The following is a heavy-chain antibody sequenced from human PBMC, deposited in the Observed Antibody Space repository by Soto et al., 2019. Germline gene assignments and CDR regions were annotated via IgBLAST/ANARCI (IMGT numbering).Heavy chain of an antibody. CDR3: ARVFAGYYGSLDY. CDR1: GGSISSGGYY. CDR2: IYYSGRT. D-gene: IGHD3-10*01. Sequence: QVQLQESGPGLVKPSQTLSLTCTVSGGSISSGGYYWSWIRQHPGKGLEWIGDIYYSGRTYYHPSLKTRLTIAVDTSRNQFSLKLSSVTAADTAVYYCARVFAGYYGSLDYWGQGTLVTVSS. J-gene: IGHJ4*02. V-gene: IGHV4-31*03.